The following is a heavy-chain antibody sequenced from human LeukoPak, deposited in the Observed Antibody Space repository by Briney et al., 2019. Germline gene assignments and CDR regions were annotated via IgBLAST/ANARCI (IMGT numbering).Heavy chain of an antibody. J-gene: IGHJ4*02. Sequence: GASVKVSCKASGYTFTGYYMHWVRQAPGQWLEWMGWINPNNGGTSYAQKFQGRVTMTRDTSITTAYMELPSLTSDDTAVYYCARGYSSPVPNFDYWGQGTLVTVSS. CDR1: GYTFTGYY. D-gene: IGHD6-13*01. V-gene: IGHV1-2*02. CDR2: INPNNGGT. CDR3: ARGYSSPVPNFDY.